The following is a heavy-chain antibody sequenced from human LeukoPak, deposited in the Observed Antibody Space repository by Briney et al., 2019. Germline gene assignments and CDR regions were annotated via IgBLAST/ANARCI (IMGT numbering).Heavy chain of an antibody. CDR3: ARVSIGWYSFDY. D-gene: IGHD6-19*01. J-gene: IGHJ4*02. V-gene: IGHV3-74*01. CDR1: GFTFSSYW. Sequence: GGSLRLSCVASGFTFSSYWMHWVRQAPGKGLVWVSRINPDGTTTSYADSVKGRFTISRDNAKDTVYLQMNSLRAEDTAVYYCARVSIGWYSFDYWGQGTLVTVSS. CDR2: INPDGTTT.